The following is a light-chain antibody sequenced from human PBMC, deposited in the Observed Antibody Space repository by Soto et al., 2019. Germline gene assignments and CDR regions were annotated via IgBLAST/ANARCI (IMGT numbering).Light chain of an antibody. CDR3: EPGANNTCV. Sequence: QPVLTQSSSAAAFLGSSVKLTCTLSSGHVSYIVAWLQQQPGKAPRYLMKLEGTGKYNKGSGVPDCFSGSSSGADRYLTNSNLHFEDEAHYYCEPGANNTCVFGGGTPVTVL. CDR1: SGHVSYI. V-gene: IGLV4-60*02. CDR2: LEGTGKY. J-gene: IGLJ3*02.